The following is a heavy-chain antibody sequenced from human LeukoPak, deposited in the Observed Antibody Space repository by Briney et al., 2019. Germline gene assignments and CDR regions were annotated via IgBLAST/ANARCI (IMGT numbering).Heavy chain of an antibody. CDR3: ARLRGYSGYDNYYYGMDV. CDR1: GYAFTSYY. Sequence: GASVKVSCKASGYAFTSYYMHWVRQAPGQGLEWMGIINPSGGSTSYAQKFQGRVTMTRDTSTSTVYMELSSLRSEDTAVYYCARLRGYSGYDNYYYGMDVWGQGTTVTVSS. D-gene: IGHD5-12*01. CDR2: INPSGGST. V-gene: IGHV1-46*01. J-gene: IGHJ6*02.